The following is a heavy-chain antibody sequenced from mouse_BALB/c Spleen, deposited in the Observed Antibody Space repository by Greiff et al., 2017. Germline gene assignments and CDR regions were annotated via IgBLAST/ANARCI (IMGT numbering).Heavy chain of an antibody. CDR3: ARYDGHAMDY. CDR1: GFNFNDSS. CDR2: IDPANGNT. V-gene: IGHV14-3*02. J-gene: IGHJ4*01. Sequence: VQLLQSGAELVKPGASVKLSCTASGFNFNDSSMHWVKQRPEQGLEWIGRIDPANGNTKYDPKFQGKATITADTSSNTAYLQLSSLTSEDTAVYCCARYDGHAMDYWGQGTSVTGSS. D-gene: IGHD2-14*01.